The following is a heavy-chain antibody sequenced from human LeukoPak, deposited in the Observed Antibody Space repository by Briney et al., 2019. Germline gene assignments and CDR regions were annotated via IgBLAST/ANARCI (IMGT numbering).Heavy chain of an antibody. CDR2: IYYSGST. V-gene: IGHV4-59*08. CDR3: ARAKGRSRGYYDILTGYYSPGPDAFDI. D-gene: IGHD3-9*01. J-gene: IGHJ3*02. CDR1: GGSVSSYY. Sequence: PSETLSLTCTVSGGSVSSYYWSWIRQPPGKGLEWIGYIYYSGSTNYNPSLKSRVTISVDTSKNQFSLKLSSVTAADTAVYYCARAKGRSRGYYDILTGYYSPGPDAFDIWGQGTMVTVSS.